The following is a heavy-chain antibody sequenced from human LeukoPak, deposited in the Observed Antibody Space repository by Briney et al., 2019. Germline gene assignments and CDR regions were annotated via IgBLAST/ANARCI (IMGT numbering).Heavy chain of an antibody. J-gene: IGHJ4*02. CDR2: INHSGST. CDR3: ARGPSYITMIAVVKGYFDY. D-gene: IGHD3-22*01. CDR1: GGSICGYY. V-gene: IGHV4-34*01. Sequence: PSETLSLTXAVYGGSICGYYWSWIRQPPGKGLEWIGEINHSGSTNYNPSLKSRVTISVDTSKNQFSLKLSSVTAADTAVYYCARGPSYITMIAVVKGYFDYWGQGTLVTVSS.